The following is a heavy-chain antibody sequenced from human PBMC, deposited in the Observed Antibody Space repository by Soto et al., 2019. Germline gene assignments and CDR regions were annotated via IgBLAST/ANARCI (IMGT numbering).Heavy chain of an antibody. J-gene: IGHJ5*02. V-gene: IGHV4-59*01. CDR3: ARVPRYCSGGSCYTFDP. D-gene: IGHD2-15*01. CDR1: GGSISSYY. Sequence: QVQLQESGPGLVKPSETLSLTCTVSGGSISSYYWSWIRQPPGKGLEWIGYIYYSGSTNYNPSLKSRVTISVDTSKNQFSLKLSSVTAADTAVYYCARVPRYCSGGSCYTFDPWGQGTLVTVSS. CDR2: IYYSGST.